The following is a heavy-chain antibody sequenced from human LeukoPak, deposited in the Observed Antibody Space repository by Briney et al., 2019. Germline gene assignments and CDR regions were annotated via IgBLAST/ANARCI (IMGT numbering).Heavy chain of an antibody. CDR3: ARDQEAGDRFYNWFDP. D-gene: IGHD3-10*01. Sequence: ASVKVSCKASGYTFTGYFIHWVRQAPGQGLEWMGWINPNSGGTNYAEKFQGRVTMTRDTSTSTAYMELSSLRSDDTAVYYCARDQEAGDRFYNWFDPWGQGTLVTVSS. CDR2: INPNSGGT. CDR1: GYTFTGYF. V-gene: IGHV1-2*02. J-gene: IGHJ5*02.